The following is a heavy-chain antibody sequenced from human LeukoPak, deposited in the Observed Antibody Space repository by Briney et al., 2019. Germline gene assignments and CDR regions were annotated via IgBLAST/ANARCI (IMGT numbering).Heavy chain of an antibody. D-gene: IGHD6-19*01. CDR3: AKIPSAVPGRRFDY. CDR2: IRYDGSNK. J-gene: IGHJ4*02. V-gene: IGHV3-30*02. CDR1: GFTISSYD. Sequence: GGTLRLSCAVSGFTISSYDMHWVRQPPAKGLEWVAFIRYDGSNKYFADSVKGRFTISRDNCKNTLYLQMNGLRAEDTAVYYCAKIPSAVPGRRFDYWGQGTLVTVSS.